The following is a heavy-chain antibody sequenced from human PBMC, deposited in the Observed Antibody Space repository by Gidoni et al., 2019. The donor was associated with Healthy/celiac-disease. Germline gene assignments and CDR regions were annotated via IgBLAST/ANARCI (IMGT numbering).Heavy chain of an antibody. J-gene: IGHJ5*02. CDR1: GFTFGGSS. D-gene: IGHD6-13*01. CDR2: ISSNGGST. Sequence: EVQLVESGGGLVQPGGSLCPSCAASGFTFGGSSMHWFRQAPGKGLEYVSAISSNGGSTYYANSVKGRFTISRDNSKNTLYLQMGSLRAEDMAVYYCARDRRIAAAGYNWFDPWGQGTLVTVSS. V-gene: IGHV3-64*01. CDR3: ARDRRIAAAGYNWFDP.